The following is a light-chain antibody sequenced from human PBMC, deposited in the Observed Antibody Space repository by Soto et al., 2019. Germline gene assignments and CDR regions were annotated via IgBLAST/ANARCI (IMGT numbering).Light chain of an antibody. CDR3: QQYNSYSLST. CDR1: QSIGDW. Sequence: DIQMTQSPSTLSASVGDRVTITCRASQSIGDWLAWYQQRPGKAPSLLIYDASASASGIPTRFSGSGSGTEFTLTITGLQPDDFATYYCQQYNSYSLSTFGQGTKVEI. J-gene: IGKJ2*01. V-gene: IGKV1-5*01. CDR2: DAS.